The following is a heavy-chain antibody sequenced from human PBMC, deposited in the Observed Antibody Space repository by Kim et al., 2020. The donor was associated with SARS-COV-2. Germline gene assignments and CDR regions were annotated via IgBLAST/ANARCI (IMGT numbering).Heavy chain of an antibody. J-gene: IGHJ5*02. CDR2: IYPGDSDT. CDR3: ARCAALYRLRSTSCSSWFDP. Sequence: GESLKISCKGSGYSFTSYWIGWVRQMPGKGLEWMGIIYPGDSDTRYSPSFQGQVTISADKSISTAYLQWSSLKASDTAMYYCARCAALYRLRSTSCSSWFDPWGQGTLVTVSS. V-gene: IGHV5-51*01. D-gene: IGHD2-2*01. CDR1: GYSFTSYW.